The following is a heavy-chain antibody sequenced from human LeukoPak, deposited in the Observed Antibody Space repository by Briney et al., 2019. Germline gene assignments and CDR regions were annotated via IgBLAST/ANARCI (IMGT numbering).Heavy chain of an antibody. CDR1: GFTFSSYA. J-gene: IGHJ4*02. CDR2: IGGSGGST. CDR3: AKAPSGSSALGY. V-gene: IGHV3-23*01. Sequence: GGSLRLSCAASGFTFSSYAMSWVRQAPGKGLEWVSAIGGSGGSTYYADSVKGRFTISRDNSKNTLYLQMNSLRAEDTAVYYCAKAPSGSSALGYWGQGTLVTVSS. D-gene: IGHD1-26*01.